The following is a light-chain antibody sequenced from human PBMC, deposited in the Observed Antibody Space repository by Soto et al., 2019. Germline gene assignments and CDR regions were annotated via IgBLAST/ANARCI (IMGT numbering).Light chain of an antibody. CDR2: GAS. Sequence: DIQMTQSPSSVSASVGDRVTITCRASQGLGVWLGWYQQKPGKAPQLLIFGASGLQTGVPSRFSGSGSGTDFTLAISSLQPEDFATYYCQQAYSFPLTFGGGPKVEIK. J-gene: IGKJ4*01. CDR3: QQAYSFPLT. V-gene: IGKV1-12*01. CDR1: QGLGVW.